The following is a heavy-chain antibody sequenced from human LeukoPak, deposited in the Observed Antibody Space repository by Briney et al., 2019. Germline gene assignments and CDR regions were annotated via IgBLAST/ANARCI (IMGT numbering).Heavy chain of an antibody. CDR1: GGSISSGSYY. CDR3: ARGTAVAGSNAFDI. V-gene: IGHV4-61*02. J-gene: IGHJ3*02. Sequence: SQTLSLTCTVSGGSISSGSYYWRWIRQPAGKGLEWIGRIYTSGSTNYNPSLKSRVTISVDTSKNQFSLKLSSVTAADTAVYYCARGTAVAGSNAFDIWGQGTMVTVSS. D-gene: IGHD6-19*01. CDR2: IYTSGST.